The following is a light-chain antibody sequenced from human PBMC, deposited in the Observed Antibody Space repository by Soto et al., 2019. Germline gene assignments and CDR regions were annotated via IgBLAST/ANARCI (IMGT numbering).Light chain of an antibody. CDR1: QSISSY. CDR3: QQSYSTPWT. V-gene: IGKV1-39*01. CDR2: AAS. J-gene: IGKJ1*01. Sequence: IQMAQSPSTMSASLGARVTITCRASQSISSYLNLYQQKPGKAPKLLIYAASSLQSGVPSRFSGSGSGTDFTLTISSLQPEDFATYYCQQSYSTPWTFGQGTKVDIK.